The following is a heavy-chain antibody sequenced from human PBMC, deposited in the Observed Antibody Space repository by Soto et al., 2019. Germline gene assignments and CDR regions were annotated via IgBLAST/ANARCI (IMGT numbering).Heavy chain of an antibody. D-gene: IGHD6-19*01. CDR2: IYYSGST. J-gene: IGHJ6*02. V-gene: IGHV4-59*01. CDR3: ARGAEGIAVLPYYYYCMDV. Sequence: SETLSLTCTVSGGSISSYHWSWIRQPPGKGLEWIGYIYYSGSTNYNPSLKSRVTISVDTSKNQFSLKLSSVTAADTAVYYCARGAEGIAVLPYYYYCMDVWGQGAMVSVFS. CDR1: GGSISSYH.